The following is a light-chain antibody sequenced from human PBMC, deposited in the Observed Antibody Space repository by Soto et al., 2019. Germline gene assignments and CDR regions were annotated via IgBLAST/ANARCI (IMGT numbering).Light chain of an antibody. CDR1: QGISSY. Sequence: DIQMTQSPSSLSASVGDRVTITCRASQGISSYLGWYQQKPGKAPKLLIYGASTLQSGVPSRFRGSGSGTEFSFNITSLQPEDVATYYCQQYDDLPITFGQGTRLEIK. CDR3: QQYDDLPIT. CDR2: GAS. J-gene: IGKJ5*01. V-gene: IGKV1-9*01.